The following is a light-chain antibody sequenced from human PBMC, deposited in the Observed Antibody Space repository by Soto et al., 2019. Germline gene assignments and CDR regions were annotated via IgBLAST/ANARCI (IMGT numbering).Light chain of an antibody. Sequence: QAVLTQTASVSRSHVQSIAISCTGTSSDVGGYNYVSWYQQHPGKAPKLMIYDVSNRPSGVSNRFSGSKSGNTASLTISGLQADDEADYYCSSYTRSNTRVFGTVTGSPS. J-gene: IGLJ1*01. CDR2: DVS. V-gene: IGLV2-14*01. CDR3: SSYTRSNTRV. CDR1: SSDVGGYNY.